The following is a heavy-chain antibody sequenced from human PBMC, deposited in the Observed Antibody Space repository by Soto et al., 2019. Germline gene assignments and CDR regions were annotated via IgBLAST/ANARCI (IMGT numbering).Heavy chain of an antibody. J-gene: IGHJ6*02. CDR3: ARDGGRNSYYYYGMDV. CDR2: ISSSGSTI. CDR1: GFTFSSYE. D-gene: IGHD1-7*01. Sequence: GGSLRLSCAASGFTFSSYEMNWVRQAPGKGLEWLSYISSSGSTIYYTDSMKGRLTISRDNAKNSLNLQMNSLRAEDTAVYYCARDGGRNSYYYYGMDVRGQRPTVTVSS. V-gene: IGHV3-48*03.